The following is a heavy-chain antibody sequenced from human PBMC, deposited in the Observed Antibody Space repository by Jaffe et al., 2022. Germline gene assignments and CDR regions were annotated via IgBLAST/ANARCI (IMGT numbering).Heavy chain of an antibody. V-gene: IGHV5-51*03. CDR3: VRRWSGGYSYGYNLLFDP. CDR2: IYPGDSDT. Sequence: EVQLVQSGAEVKKPGESLKISCKGSGYSFTSYWIGWVRQMPGKGLEWMGIIYPGDSDTRYSPSFQGQVTISADKSISTAYLQWSSLKASDTAMYYCVRRWSGGYSYGYNLLFDPWGQGTLVTVSS. D-gene: IGHD5-18*01. J-gene: IGHJ5*02. CDR1: GYSFTSYW.